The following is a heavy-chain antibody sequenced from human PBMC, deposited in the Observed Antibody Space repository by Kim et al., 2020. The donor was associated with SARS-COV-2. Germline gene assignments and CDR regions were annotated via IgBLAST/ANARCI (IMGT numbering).Heavy chain of an antibody. CDR2: IIPIFGTA. J-gene: IGHJ6*02. D-gene: IGHD6-13*01. CDR1: GGTFSSYA. V-gene: IGHV1-69*13. Sequence: SVKVSCKASGGTFSSYAISWVRQAPGQGLEWMGGIIPIFGTANYAQKFQGRVTITADESTSTAYMELSSLRSEDTAVYYCAREGGVAAAGTVPYYYYYGMDVWGQGTTVTVSS. CDR3: AREGGVAAAGTVPYYYYYGMDV.